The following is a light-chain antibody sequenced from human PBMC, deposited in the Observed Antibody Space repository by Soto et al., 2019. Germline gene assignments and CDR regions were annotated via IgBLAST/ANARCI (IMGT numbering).Light chain of an antibody. J-gene: IGKJ4*01. CDR1: QGVGRF. CDR2: DAS. V-gene: IGKV3-11*01. CDR3: QHRGGWPLT. Sequence: EIVLTQSPATLSLSPGERAALSCRASQGVGRFLACYQQKPGQAPRLLIYDASNRATGITARFSGSGSETDFTLAIDNLEPEDFALYYCQHRGGWPLTFGGGTKVEIK.